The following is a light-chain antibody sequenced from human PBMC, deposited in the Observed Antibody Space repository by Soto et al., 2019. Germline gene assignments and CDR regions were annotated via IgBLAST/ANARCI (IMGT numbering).Light chain of an antibody. Sequence: EIVLTQSPGTLSLSPGERATLSCRASQSVSSSYLAWYQQKPGQAPRLLIYGASSRATGIPDRFSGSGSGTDFTLTISRLEPKDFAVYYCQQYGSSPVTFDPGTKVDIK. V-gene: IGKV3-20*01. CDR3: QQYGSSPVT. J-gene: IGKJ3*01. CDR1: QSVSSSY. CDR2: GAS.